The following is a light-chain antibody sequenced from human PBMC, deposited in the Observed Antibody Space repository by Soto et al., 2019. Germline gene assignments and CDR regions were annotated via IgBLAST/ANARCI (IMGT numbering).Light chain of an antibody. V-gene: IGKV1-39*01. CDR1: QSINSH. J-gene: IGKJ5*01. Sequence: DIQMTQSPSSLSASVGDRVTITCRASQSINSHLNWYQKKPGKAPNLLIYDASTLHSGVPSRFSGSGSGTDFTLTISSLQPEDFADYYCQQSYSAITFGQGTRLDIK. CDR2: DAS. CDR3: QQSYSAIT.